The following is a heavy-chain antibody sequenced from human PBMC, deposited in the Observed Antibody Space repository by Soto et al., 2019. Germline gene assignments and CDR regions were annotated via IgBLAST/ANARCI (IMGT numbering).Heavy chain of an antibody. Sequence: ETLSLTCTVSGASITSSYWSWIRRPPGKGLEWIAYIYDTGISGYTPSTSYNPSLKSRVTMSVDTSKSQFSLKLTSVTAADTAVYYCARGEDAFFYYGLDVWGQGITVTVSS. CDR3: ARGEDAFFYYGLDV. J-gene: IGHJ6*02. V-gene: IGHV4-59*01. CDR2: IYDTGISGYTPST. CDR1: GASITSSY.